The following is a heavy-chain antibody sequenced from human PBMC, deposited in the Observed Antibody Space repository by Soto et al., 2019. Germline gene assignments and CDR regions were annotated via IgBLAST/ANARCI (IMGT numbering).Heavy chain of an antibody. CDR1: GGTFSSYA. CDR3: ARDAIVVGPTALVN. Sequence: ASVKVSCKASGGTFSSYAISWVRQAPGQGLEWMGWINPNSGGTNYAQKFQGRVTMTRDTSISTAYMELSRLRSDDTAVYYCARDAIVVGPTALVNCGQGTLVAVSS. CDR2: INPNSGGT. V-gene: IGHV1-2*02. D-gene: IGHD2-2*01. J-gene: IGHJ4*02.